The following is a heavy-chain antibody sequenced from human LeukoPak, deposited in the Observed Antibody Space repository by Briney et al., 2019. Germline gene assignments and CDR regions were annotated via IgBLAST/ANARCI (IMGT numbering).Heavy chain of an antibody. CDR2: FDPEDGET. CDR1: GYTLTELS. Sequence: ASVKVFCKVSGYTLTELSMHWVRQAPGKGLEWMGGFDPEDGETIYAQKFQGRVTMTEDTSTDTAYMELSSLRSEDTAVYYCATVEKRGYDFDYWGQGTLVTVSS. D-gene: IGHD6-25*01. CDR3: ATVEKRGYDFDY. V-gene: IGHV1-24*01. J-gene: IGHJ4*02.